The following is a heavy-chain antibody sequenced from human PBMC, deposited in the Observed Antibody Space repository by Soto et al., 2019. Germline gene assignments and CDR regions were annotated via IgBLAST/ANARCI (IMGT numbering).Heavy chain of an antibody. J-gene: IGHJ4*02. D-gene: IGHD3-16*01. Sequence: QVQLQQWGAGLLKPSETLALTCAVYGGSFSGYYWTWIRQPPGKGLEWIGEVNHSGSTNYNPSLKSRVIISIDTSKNQFSLNLTSVTAADTAVYYCARGMITFGGVRRYFDFWGQGALVTVSS. CDR2: VNHSGST. V-gene: IGHV4-34*01. CDR1: GGSFSGYY. CDR3: ARGMITFGGVRRYFDF.